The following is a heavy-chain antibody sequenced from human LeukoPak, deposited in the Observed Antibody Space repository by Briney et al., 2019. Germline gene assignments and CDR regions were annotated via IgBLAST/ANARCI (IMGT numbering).Heavy chain of an antibody. Sequence: GGSLRLSCVASGFTFSSYGMYWVRQAPGKGLEWVAVIWYDGSNKYYADSVKGRSTISRDNSKNTLYLQMNSLRAEDTSVYYCARDNGTFDYWGQGTLVTVSS. J-gene: IGHJ4*02. V-gene: IGHV3-33*01. CDR3: ARDNGTFDY. CDR1: GFTFSSYG. CDR2: IWYDGSNK.